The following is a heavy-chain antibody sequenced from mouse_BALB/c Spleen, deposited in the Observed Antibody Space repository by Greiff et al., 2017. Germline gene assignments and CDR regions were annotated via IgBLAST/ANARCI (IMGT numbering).Heavy chain of an antibody. CDR3: ARDYGSSSKAWFAY. V-gene: IGHV2-9*02. J-gene: IGHJ3*01. D-gene: IGHD1-1*01. Sequence: VKLVESGPGLVAPSQSLSITCTVSGFSLTSYGVHWVRQPPGKGLEWLGVIWAGGSTNYNSALMSRLSISKDNSKSQVFLKMNSLQTDDTAMYYCARDYGSSSKAWFAYWGQGTLVTVSA. CDR1: GFSLTSYG. CDR2: IWAGGST.